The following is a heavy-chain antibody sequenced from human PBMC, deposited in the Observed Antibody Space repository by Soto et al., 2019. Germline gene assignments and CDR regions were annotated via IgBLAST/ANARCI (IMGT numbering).Heavy chain of an antibody. V-gene: IGHV3-9*01. J-gene: IGHJ4*02. Sequence: GGSLRLSCAASGFTFDDYAMHWVRQAPGKGLEWVSGISWNSGSIGYADSVKGRFTISRDNAKNSLYLQMNSLRAEDTALYYCAKDLGARTIFGVVIYAFAYWGQGTLVTVSS. CDR1: GFTFDDYA. D-gene: IGHD3-3*01. CDR3: AKDLGARTIFGVVIYAFAY. CDR2: ISWNSGSI.